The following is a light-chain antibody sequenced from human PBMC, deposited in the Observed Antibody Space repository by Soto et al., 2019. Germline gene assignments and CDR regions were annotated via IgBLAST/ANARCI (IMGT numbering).Light chain of an antibody. V-gene: IGKV1-5*01. CDR3: QEYSDSSWK. Sequence: DIQMTQSPSTLSASVLDIVTITFRASQSVSTSLAWYQQKPGKAPNLLIYDASTLESGVPSTFDGSGFGTEFTLTISSLQPDDFATYYCQEYSDSSWKFGQGTKVDIK. CDR2: DAS. CDR1: QSVSTS. J-gene: IGKJ1*01.